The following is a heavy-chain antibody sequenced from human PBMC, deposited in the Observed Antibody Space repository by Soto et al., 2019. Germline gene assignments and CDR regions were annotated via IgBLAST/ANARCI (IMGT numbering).Heavy chain of an antibody. V-gene: IGHV4-30-4*01. CDR3: ARVRAYYYDSSGYGYYFDY. CDR1: GGSISCGDYY. J-gene: IGHJ4*02. Sequence: SETLSLTCAVSGGSISCGDYYWSWIRQPPGKGLEWIGYIYYSGSTYYNPPLKSRVTISVDTSKNQFSLKLSSVTAADTAVYYCARVRAYYYDSSGYGYYFDYWGQGTLVTVSS. CDR2: IYYSGST. D-gene: IGHD3-22*01.